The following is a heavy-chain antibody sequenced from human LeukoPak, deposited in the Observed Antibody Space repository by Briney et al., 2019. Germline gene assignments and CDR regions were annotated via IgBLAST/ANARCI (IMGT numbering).Heavy chain of an antibody. CDR1: GFTFDDYG. J-gene: IGHJ6*03. Sequence: GGSLRLSCAASGFTFDDYGMSWVRQAPGKGLEWVSGISGSGGSTYYADSVKGRFTISRDNSKNTLFLQMNSLRAEDTAVYYCAKRHFYGSGLYMDVWGKGTTVTISS. CDR2: ISGSGGST. D-gene: IGHD3-10*01. V-gene: IGHV3-23*01. CDR3: AKRHFYGSGLYMDV.